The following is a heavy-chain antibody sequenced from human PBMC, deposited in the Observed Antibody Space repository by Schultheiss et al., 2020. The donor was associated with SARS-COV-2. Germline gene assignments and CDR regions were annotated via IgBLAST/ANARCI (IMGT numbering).Heavy chain of an antibody. CDR1: GFTFSSYA. CDR3: ARGGYYDSSGYYTENAFDI. D-gene: IGHD3-22*01. CDR2: IGTAGDT. Sequence: GGSLRLSCAASGFTFSSYAMSWVRQAPGKGLEWVSAIGTAGDTYYPGSVKGRFTISRENAKNSLYLQMNSLRAGDTAVYYCARGGYYDSSGYYTENAFDIWGQGTMVTVSS. V-gene: IGHV3-13*01. J-gene: IGHJ3*02.